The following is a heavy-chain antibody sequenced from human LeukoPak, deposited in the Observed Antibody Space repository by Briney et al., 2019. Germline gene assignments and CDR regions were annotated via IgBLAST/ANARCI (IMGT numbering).Heavy chain of an antibody. CDR3: ARGRTHRRLWLGESTGGPLDY. CDR1: GYTFTSYG. J-gene: IGHJ4*02. CDR2: ISGYNGNT. D-gene: IGHD3-10*01. V-gene: IGHV1-18*01. Sequence: ASVKVSCKASGYTFTSYGISWVRQAPGQGLEWMGWISGYNGNTNYAQKFQGRVTMTTDTFTSTLYMELRNLKSDDTAVYYCARGRTHRRLWLGESTGGPLDYWGQGTLVTVSS.